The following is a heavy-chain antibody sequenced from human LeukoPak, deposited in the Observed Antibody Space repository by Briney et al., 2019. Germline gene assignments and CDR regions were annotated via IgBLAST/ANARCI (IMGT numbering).Heavy chain of an antibody. CDR2: ISAYNGNT. V-gene: IGHV1-18*01. CDR1: GYTFTSYG. D-gene: IGHD5-12*01. J-gene: IGHJ2*01. CDR3: ARAKVATGIWYFDL. Sequence: GASVKVSCKASGYTFTSYGISWERQAPGQGLEWMGWISAYNGNTNYAQKLQGRVTMTTDTSTSTAYMELRSLRSDDTAVYYCARAKVATGIWYFDLWGRGTLVTVSS.